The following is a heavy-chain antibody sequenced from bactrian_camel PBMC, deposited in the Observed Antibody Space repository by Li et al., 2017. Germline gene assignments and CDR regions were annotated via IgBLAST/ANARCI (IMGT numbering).Heavy chain of an antibody. CDR2: LHTDGSAT. V-gene: IGHV3S5*01. CDR3: AADFTHAICDSFELATYNY. CDR1: GHTDRTYC. D-gene: IGHD4*01. Sequence: HVQLVESGGGLVRAGGSLTLACVASGHTDRTYCMGWYRQAPGKEREGVAALHTDGSATYYADIVEGRFTISRDNAKRTLYLQMNSLKPEDTAMYYCAADFTHAICDSFELATYNYWGQGTQVTVS. J-gene: IGHJ4*01.